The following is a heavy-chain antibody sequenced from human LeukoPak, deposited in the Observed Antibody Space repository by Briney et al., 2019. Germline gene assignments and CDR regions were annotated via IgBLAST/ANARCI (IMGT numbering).Heavy chain of an antibody. V-gene: IGHV1-18*01. D-gene: IGHD6-6*01. J-gene: IGHJ6*02. CDR1: GYTFSNYH. CDR3: ARVRSSSSPDYYYYGLDV. CDR2: ISAYNGNT. Sequence: ASVKVSCKASGYTFSNYHIGWVRQAPGQGLEWMGWISAYNGNTKYAQNLQGRVTITTDTSTSTAYMELRSLRPDDTAVYYCARVRSSSSPDYYYYGLDVWGQGTTVTVSS.